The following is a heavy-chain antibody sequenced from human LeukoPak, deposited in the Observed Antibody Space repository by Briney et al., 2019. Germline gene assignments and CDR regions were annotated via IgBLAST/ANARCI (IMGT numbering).Heavy chain of an antibody. D-gene: IGHD6-19*01. J-gene: IGHJ4*02. V-gene: IGHV4-59*07. CDR2: IYNNGRT. Sequence: SDTLSLTCTVSGGSISSYYWSWIRQPPGKGLEWIGYIYNNGRTNYNPSLKSRVTISVDTSKNQFSLKLSSVTAADTAVYYCARVMGSDWYPLAYWGQGTLVTVSS. CDR1: GGSISSYY. CDR3: ARVMGSDWYPLAY.